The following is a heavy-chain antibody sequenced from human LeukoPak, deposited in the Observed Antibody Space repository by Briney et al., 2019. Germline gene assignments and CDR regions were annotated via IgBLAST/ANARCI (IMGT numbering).Heavy chain of an antibody. V-gene: IGHV3-64D*06. CDR2: ISSSGNST. Sequence: GGSLRLSCAASGFTFSSYAMHWVRQAPGKGLEYVSAISSSGNSTYNADPVKGRFTISRDNSKDTLYLQMSSLRAGDTAVYFCVKGRVSGSGSYYNAPFDYWGQGTLVTVSS. D-gene: IGHD3-10*01. CDR3: VKGRVSGSGSYYNAPFDY. J-gene: IGHJ4*02. CDR1: GFTFSSYA.